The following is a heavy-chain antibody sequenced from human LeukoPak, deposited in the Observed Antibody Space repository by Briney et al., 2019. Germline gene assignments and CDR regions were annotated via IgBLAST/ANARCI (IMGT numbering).Heavy chain of an antibody. V-gene: IGHV3-23*01. J-gene: IGHJ4*02. D-gene: IGHD3-22*01. CDR1: GFAFSSYA. CDR2: ISGSGGST. CDR3: AKDSQIVVVPSFDY. Sequence: GGSLRLSCAASGFAFSSYAMSWVRQAPGKGLEWVSAISGSGGSTYYADSVKGRFTISRDNSKNTLYLQMNSLRAEDTAVYYCAKDSQIVVVPSFDYWGQGTLVTVSS.